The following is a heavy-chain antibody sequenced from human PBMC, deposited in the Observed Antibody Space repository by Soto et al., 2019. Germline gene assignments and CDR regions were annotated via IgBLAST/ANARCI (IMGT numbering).Heavy chain of an antibody. D-gene: IGHD6-13*01. CDR1: GYTFTSYG. CDR3: AGPLPDGYSSSWSSFVGYSYYYGMDV. V-gene: IGHV1-18*01. Sequence: ASVKVSCKASGYTFTSYGISWVRQAPGQGLEWMGWISAYNGNTNYAQKLQGRVTMTTDTSTSTAYMELRSLRSDDTAVYYCAGPLPDGYSSSWSSFVGYSYYYGMDVWGQGTTVTVSS. CDR2: ISAYNGNT. J-gene: IGHJ6*02.